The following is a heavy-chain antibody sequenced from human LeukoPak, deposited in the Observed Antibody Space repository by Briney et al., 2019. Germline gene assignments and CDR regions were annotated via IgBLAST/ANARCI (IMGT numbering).Heavy chain of an antibody. CDR3: ARDLDSSGYSAFDI. V-gene: IGHV1-24*01. D-gene: IGHD3-22*01. CDR2: FDPEDGET. Sequence: GSVKVSCKVSGYTLTELSMHWVRQAPGKGLEWMGGFDPEDGETIYAQKFQGRVTMTEDTSTDTAYMELSSLRSEDTAVYYCARDLDSSGYSAFDIWGQGTMATVSS. CDR1: GYTLTELS. J-gene: IGHJ3*02.